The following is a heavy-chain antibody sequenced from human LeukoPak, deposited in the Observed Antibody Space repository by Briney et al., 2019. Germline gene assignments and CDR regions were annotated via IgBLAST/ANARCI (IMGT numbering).Heavy chain of an antibody. CDR2: TYYRSKWYN. CDR1: GDSVSSNSAA. V-gene: IGHV6-1*01. D-gene: IGHD6-19*01. CDR3: AREPLTPAVAGRPFDY. Sequence: SQTLSLTCAISGDSVSSNSAAWNWIRQSPSRGLEWLGRTYYRSKWYNDYAVSVKSRITINPDTSKNQFSLQLNFVTPEDTAVYYCAREPLTPAVAGRPFDYWGQGTLVTVSS. J-gene: IGHJ4*02.